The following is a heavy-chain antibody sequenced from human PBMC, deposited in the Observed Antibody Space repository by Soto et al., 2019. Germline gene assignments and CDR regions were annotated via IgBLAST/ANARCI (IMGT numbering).Heavy chain of an antibody. CDR2: IYYSGST. Sequence: QVQLQESGPGLVKPSQTLSLTCTVSGGSISSGGYYWSWIRQHPGKGLEWIGYIYYSGSTYYNPSLKSRVTISVDTSKNQFSLKLSSVTAADTAVYYCARALNGYYDFWQLRIIIDLWEYNWFDPWGQGTLVTVSS. CDR3: ARALNGYYDFWQLRIIIDLWEYNWFDP. D-gene: IGHD3-3*01. CDR1: GGSISSGGYY. V-gene: IGHV4-31*03. J-gene: IGHJ5*02.